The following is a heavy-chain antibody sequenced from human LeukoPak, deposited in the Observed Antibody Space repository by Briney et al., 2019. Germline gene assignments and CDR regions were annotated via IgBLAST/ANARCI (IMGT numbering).Heavy chain of an antibody. CDR1: RYTFTGYY. J-gene: IGHJ5*02. D-gene: IGHD2-2*01. CDR2: INPNSGGT. CDR3: AREVVPAAIARNWFDP. Sequence: ASVKVSCKASRYTFTGYYMHWVRQAPGQGLEWMGWINPNSGGTNYAQKFQGRVTMTRDTSISTAYMELSRLRSDDTAMYYCAREVVPAAIARNWFDPWGQGTLVTVSS. V-gene: IGHV1-2*02.